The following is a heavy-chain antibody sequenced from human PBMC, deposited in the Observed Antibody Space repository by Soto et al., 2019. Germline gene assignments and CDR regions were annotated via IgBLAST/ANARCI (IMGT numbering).Heavy chain of an antibody. J-gene: IGHJ3*02. D-gene: IGHD2-2*01. CDR2: ISWNSGSI. V-gene: IGHV3-9*01. CDR3: ASIGDIVVVPAALDAFDI. CDR1: GFTFDDYA. Sequence: GGSLRLSCAASGFTFDDYAMHWVRQAPGKGLEWVSGISWNSGSIGYADSVKGRFTISRDNAKNSLYLQMNSLRAEDTALYYCASIGDIVVVPAALDAFDIWGQGTMVTVSS.